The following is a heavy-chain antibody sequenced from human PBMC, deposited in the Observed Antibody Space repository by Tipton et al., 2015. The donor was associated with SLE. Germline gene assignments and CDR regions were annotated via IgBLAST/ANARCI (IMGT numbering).Heavy chain of an antibody. D-gene: IGHD3-10*01. CDR1: GYSIRSDYY. CDR2: IYHSGTT. J-gene: IGHJ6*01. Sequence: TLSLTCTVFGYSIRSDYYWGWIRQPPGKGLEWIGDIYHSGTTYYTPSLKSRVTISVDTSKNQLSLKLNSVTAADTAVYYCASLITMVHRANYYFYGMDVWGQGTAVTVSS. V-gene: IGHV4-38-2*02. CDR3: ASLITMVHRANYYFYGMDV.